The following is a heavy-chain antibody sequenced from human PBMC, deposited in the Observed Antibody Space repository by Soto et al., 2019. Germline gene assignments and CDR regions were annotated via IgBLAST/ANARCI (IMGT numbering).Heavy chain of an antibody. V-gene: IGHV1-8*01. Sequence: ASVKVSCKASESTFMNYDISWVRQATGQGLEWMGWMNPNSGNTGYALKFQGRVSMTTDTSTSTAYMELRSLRSDDTAVYYCARDQSSSLPHWGQGTLVTVSS. CDR2: MNPNSGNT. D-gene: IGHD6-6*01. CDR3: ARDQSSSLPH. CDR1: ESTFMNYD. J-gene: IGHJ1*01.